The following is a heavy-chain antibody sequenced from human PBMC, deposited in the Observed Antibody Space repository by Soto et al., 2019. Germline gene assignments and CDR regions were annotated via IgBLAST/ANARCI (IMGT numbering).Heavy chain of an antibody. D-gene: IGHD6-6*01. CDR3: ARERPDGARLDP. CDR1: GGSISSGDYY. V-gene: IGHV4-30-4*01. J-gene: IGHJ5*02. CDR2: IYYSGST. Sequence: QVQLQESGPGLVKPSQTLSLTCTVSGGSISSGDYYWSWIRQPPGKGLEWIGYIYYSGSTYYIPCLMCRVTISVGSSKNQFSLKLSSVTAADTAVYYCARERPDGARLDPWGQGTLVTASS.